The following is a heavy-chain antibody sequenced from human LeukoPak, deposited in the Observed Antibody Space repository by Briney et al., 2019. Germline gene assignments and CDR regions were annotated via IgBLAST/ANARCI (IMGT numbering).Heavy chain of an antibody. J-gene: IGHJ4*02. D-gene: IGHD3-3*01. CDR3: AKDNANYDFWSGYLFFDY. CDR1: GFTFSTYW. CDR2: IKQDGSEK. Sequence: GGSLRLSCVASGFTFSTYWMSWVRQTPGKGLEWVAIIKQDGSEKYYGDSVKGRFTVSRDNAKTSVYLEMNSLRAEDTAVYYCAKDNANYDFWSGYLFFDYWGQGTLVTVSS. V-gene: IGHV3-7*03.